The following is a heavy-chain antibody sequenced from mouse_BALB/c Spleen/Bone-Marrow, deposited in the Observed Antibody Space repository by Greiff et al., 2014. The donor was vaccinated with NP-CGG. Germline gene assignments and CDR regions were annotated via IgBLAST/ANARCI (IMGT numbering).Heavy chain of an antibody. V-gene: IGHV14-3*02. CDR3: ARYRYYGSSGWDY. Sequence: VQLQQSXAELVKPGASVKLSCTASGFNIKDTYIHWVKQRPEQGLEWIGRIDPANGNTKYDPKFQGKATITADTSSNTAYLHLSSLTSEDTAVYYCARYRYYGSSGWDYWGQGTSVTVSS. CDR1: GFNIKDTY. D-gene: IGHD1-1*01. CDR2: IDPANGNT. J-gene: IGHJ4*01.